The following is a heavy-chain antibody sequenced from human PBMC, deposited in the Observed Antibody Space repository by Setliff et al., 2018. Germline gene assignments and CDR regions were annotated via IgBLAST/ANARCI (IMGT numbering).Heavy chain of an antibody. V-gene: IGHV5-51*01. J-gene: IGHJ4*02. Sequence: GESLKISCKASGYSFTDYWIAWVRQMPGKGLEWMGIIYPSNSNIKYSPSFEAQITFSVDKSITTAYLQWSSLKASDTAIYYCARHRVGNSGYAIPILDFWGQGARGTVPQ. CDR2: IYPSNSNI. CDR1: GYSFTDYW. D-gene: IGHD5-12*01. CDR3: ARHRVGNSGYAIPILDF.